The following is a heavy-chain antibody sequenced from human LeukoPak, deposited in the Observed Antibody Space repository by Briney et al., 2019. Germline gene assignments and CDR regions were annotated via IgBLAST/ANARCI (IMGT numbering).Heavy chain of an antibody. D-gene: IGHD3-22*01. CDR1: GYTFTGYY. Sequence: ASVKVSCKASGYTFTGYYMHWVRQAPGQGLEWMGWINPNSGGTNYAQKFQGRVTVTRDTSISTAYMELSRLRSDDTAVYYCARELRGYYYDSSGYLDPWGQGTLVTVSS. V-gene: IGHV1-2*02. CDR3: ARELRGYYYDSSGYLDP. J-gene: IGHJ5*02. CDR2: INPNSGGT.